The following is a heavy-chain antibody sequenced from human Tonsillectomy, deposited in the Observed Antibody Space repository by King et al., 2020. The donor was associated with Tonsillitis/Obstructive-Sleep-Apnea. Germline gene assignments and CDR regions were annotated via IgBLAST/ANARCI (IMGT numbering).Heavy chain of an antibody. V-gene: IGHV3-43*01. CDR3: AAGLYGHY. CDR2: ICWDGAGT. D-gene: IGHD2-8*01. J-gene: IGHJ4*02. Sequence: VQLVESGGVVVQPGGSLRITCAPSGFTFDDFTMHWVRQGPGKGLEGVGLICWDGAGTYYADSLKGRFTISRDNTTNSLYLQMNSLTNDDTVVYYRAAGLYGHYWGRGTLVTVSS. CDR1: GFTFDDFT.